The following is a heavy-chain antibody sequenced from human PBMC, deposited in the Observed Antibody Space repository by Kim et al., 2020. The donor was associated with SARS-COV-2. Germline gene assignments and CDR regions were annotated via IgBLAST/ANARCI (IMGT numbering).Heavy chain of an antibody. Sequence: TPPLTRRVTLSVDRSRNQFSLKLGSVTAADTAVYYCARGYGSGSPYGMDVWGQGTTVTVSS. CDR3: ARGYGSGSPYGMDV. J-gene: IGHJ6*02. V-gene: IGHV4-30-2*01. D-gene: IGHD3-10*01.